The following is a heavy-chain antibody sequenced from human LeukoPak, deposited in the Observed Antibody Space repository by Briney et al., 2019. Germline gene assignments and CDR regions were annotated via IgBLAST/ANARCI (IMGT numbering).Heavy chain of an antibody. CDR2: ISSDGSNI. J-gene: IGHJ4*02. D-gene: IGHD6-13*01. CDR3: ARRYTYSWSNLDS. CDR1: GFTFSSYA. Sequence: PGGSLRLSCSASGFTFSSYAMYWVRQAPGKGLEWVAVISSDGSNIFYADSVKGRFTISRDNSKNTLCLQMSSLRAEDSAVYYCARRYTYSWSNLDSWGQGTLVTVSS. V-gene: IGHV3-30-3*01.